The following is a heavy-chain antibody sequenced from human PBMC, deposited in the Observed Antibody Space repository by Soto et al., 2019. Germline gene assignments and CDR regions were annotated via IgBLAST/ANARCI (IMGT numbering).Heavy chain of an antibody. CDR3: ARGVVVAAAGGVPFDY. V-gene: IGHV1-69*01. CDR1: GGTFSSYA. J-gene: IGHJ4*02. CDR2: IIRIFGTA. Sequence: QVQLVQSGAEVKKPGSSVKVSCKASGGTFSSYAISWVRQAPGQGLEWMGRIIRIFGTANYAQKLQGRVTITADESTSTAYMELSSLGSEETDVYYWARGVVVAAAGGVPFDYWGQGTLVTVSS. D-gene: IGHD2-15*01.